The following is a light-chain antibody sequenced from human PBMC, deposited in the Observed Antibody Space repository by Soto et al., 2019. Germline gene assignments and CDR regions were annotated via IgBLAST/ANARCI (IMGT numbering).Light chain of an antibody. V-gene: IGLV1-51*01. Sequence: QSVLTQPPSVSAAPGQKVTISCSGSSSNIGSDYVSWYQQVPGTAPKLLIYDNDKRPSGIPDRFSGSKSGTSATLGITGLQTGDECDYYCGTWDRSLNGGVFGGGTQLTVL. CDR2: DND. CDR1: SSNIGSDY. CDR3: GTWDRSLNGGV. J-gene: IGLJ3*02.